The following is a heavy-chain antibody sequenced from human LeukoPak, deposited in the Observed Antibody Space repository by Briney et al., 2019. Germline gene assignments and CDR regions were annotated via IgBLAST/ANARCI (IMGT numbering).Heavy chain of an antibody. CDR3: AKQSGPGLLVAFDI. Sequence: PGASLRLSCAASGFTFSSYAMSWVRQAPGKGLEWVSAISGSGGSTYYADSVKGWFTISRDNSKNTLYLQMNSLRAEDTAVYYCAKQSGPGLLVAFDIWGQGTMVTVSS. CDR1: GFTFSSYA. V-gene: IGHV3-23*01. D-gene: IGHD2-15*01. J-gene: IGHJ3*02. CDR2: ISGSGGST.